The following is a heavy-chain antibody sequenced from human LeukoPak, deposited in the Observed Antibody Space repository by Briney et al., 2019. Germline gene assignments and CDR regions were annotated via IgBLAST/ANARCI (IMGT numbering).Heavy chain of an antibody. CDR1: GFTFSSYE. Sequence: GGSLRLSCAASGFTFSSYEMNWVRQAPGKGLEWVSYISSGGSTIYYADSVKGRFTISRDNAKNSLSLQMYSLRAEDTAVCYCARGDYYGSGSYYHQFDFWGQGTLVTVSS. CDR2: ISSGGSTI. J-gene: IGHJ4*02. V-gene: IGHV3-48*03. D-gene: IGHD3-10*01. CDR3: ARGDYYGSGSYYHQFDF.